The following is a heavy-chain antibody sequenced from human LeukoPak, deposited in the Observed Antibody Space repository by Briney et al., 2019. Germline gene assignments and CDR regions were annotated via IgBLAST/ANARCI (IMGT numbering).Heavy chain of an antibody. J-gene: IGHJ6*02. V-gene: IGHV3-66*01. D-gene: IGHD3-10*01. CDR2: IYGADST. Sequence: PGGSLRLSCAASGFTVSSNYMSRVRQAPGKGLEWVSIIYGADSTYYADSVKGRFTISRDNSKNTLYLQMNSLRAEDTAVYYCARSGFGVLYYYGMDVWGQGTTVTVSS. CDR1: GFTVSSNY. CDR3: ARSGFGVLYYYGMDV.